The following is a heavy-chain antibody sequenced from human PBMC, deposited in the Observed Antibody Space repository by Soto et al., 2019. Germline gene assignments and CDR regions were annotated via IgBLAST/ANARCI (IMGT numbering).Heavy chain of an antibody. CDR2: VNPSGGGT. V-gene: IGHV1-46*01. D-gene: IGHD5-18*01. J-gene: IGHJ4*02. Sequence: ASVKVSCKASGYTFTSYYMHWVRQAPGQGLEWLGIVNPSGGGTSYAEKFQDRVTMTRDTSTSTVYMEMRSLRSDDTAVYYCAREDRTVINTQLFDLWGQGALVTVSS. CDR1: GYTFTSYY. CDR3: AREDRTVINTQLFDL.